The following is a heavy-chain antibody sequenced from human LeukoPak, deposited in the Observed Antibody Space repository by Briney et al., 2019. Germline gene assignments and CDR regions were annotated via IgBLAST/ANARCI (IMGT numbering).Heavy chain of an antibody. D-gene: IGHD6-19*01. V-gene: IGHV3-30*18. CDR2: ISYDGSNK. J-gene: IGHJ3*02. Sequence: GGSLRLSCAASGFTFSSCGMHWVRQAPGKGLEWVAVISYDGSNKYYADSVKGRFTISRDNSKNTLFLEMNSQRAEDTAVYYCAKALTSGWYLDAFNIWGQGTMVTVSS. CDR3: AKALTSGWYLDAFNI. CDR1: GFTFSSCG.